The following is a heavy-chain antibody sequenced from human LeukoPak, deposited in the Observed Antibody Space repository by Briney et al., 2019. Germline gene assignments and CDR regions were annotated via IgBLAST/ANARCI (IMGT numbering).Heavy chain of an antibody. CDR1: GFMFSRYG. D-gene: IGHD3-10*02. J-gene: IGHJ6*04. Sequence: GGSLRLSCAASGFMFSRYGMSWVRQAPGKGLEWVSYISSSGSTIYYADSVKGRFTISRDNAKNSLYLQMNSLRAEDTAVYYCAELGITMIGGVWGKGTTVTISS. V-gene: IGHV3-48*03. CDR2: ISSSGSTI. CDR3: AELGITMIGGV.